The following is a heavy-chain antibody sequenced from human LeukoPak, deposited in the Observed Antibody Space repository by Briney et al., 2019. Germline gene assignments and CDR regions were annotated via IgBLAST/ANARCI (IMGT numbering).Heavy chain of an antibody. Sequence: GASLRLSCAASGFTFNYNAMSWVRQAPGKGLQWVSTIDGVGTGAYYAASVKGRFTISRDNSKTTLYLQMNSLRGEDTAVYYCARGFTDGSQQFDYWGQGTLVTVSS. V-gene: IGHV3-23*01. J-gene: IGHJ4*02. CDR1: GFTFNYNA. CDR3: ARGFTDGSQQFDY. D-gene: IGHD1-26*01. CDR2: IDGVGTGA.